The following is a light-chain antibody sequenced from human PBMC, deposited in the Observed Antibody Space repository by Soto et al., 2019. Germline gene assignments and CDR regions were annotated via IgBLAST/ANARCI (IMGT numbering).Light chain of an antibody. V-gene: IGKV3-20*01. Sequence: ELVLTQSPGTPSLSPGERATLSCRASQRVSSGYLAWYQQKPGQAPRLLIYGAPNRATDIPDRFSGRGSGTDFTLTISRLEPEDFAVYYCQQYGSSPPSSTFGQGARLEIK. CDR3: QQYGSSPPSST. CDR1: QRVSSGY. J-gene: IGKJ5*01. CDR2: GAP.